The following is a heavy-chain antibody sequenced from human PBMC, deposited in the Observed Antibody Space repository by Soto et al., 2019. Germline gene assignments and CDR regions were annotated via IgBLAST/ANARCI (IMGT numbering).Heavy chain of an antibody. CDR2: IIPIFGTA. Sequence: ASVKVSCKASGGTFSSCAISWVRQAPGQGLEWMGGIIPIFGTANYAQKFQGRVTITADKSTSTAYMELSSLRSEDTAVYYCARGTVPYYYYGMDVWGQGTTVTVSS. J-gene: IGHJ6*02. V-gene: IGHV1-69*06. CDR3: ARGTVPYYYYGMDV. CDR1: GGTFSSCA. D-gene: IGHD4-4*01.